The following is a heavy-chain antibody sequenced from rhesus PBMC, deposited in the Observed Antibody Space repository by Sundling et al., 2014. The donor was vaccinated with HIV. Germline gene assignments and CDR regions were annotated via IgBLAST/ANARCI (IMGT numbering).Heavy chain of an antibody. CDR1: GGSFSGYY. Sequence: QVQLQESGPGLVKPSETLSVTCAVSGGSFSGYYWAWIRQSPGKGLDWIENIYGSIKSTYYNPSLKSRVTISTDTSQSQFSLKLTSLTAADTAIYYCTRINVWYTGGPIDSWGQGVLVTVSS. J-gene: IGHJ4*01. D-gene: IGHD6-31*01. V-gene: IGHV4-165*01. CDR3: TRINVWYTGGPIDS. CDR2: IYGSIKST.